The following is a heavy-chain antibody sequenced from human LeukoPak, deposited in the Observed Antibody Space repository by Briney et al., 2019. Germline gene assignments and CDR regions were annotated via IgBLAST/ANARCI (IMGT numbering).Heavy chain of an antibody. D-gene: IGHD6-19*01. V-gene: IGHV4-39*07. CDR1: GGSISSSSYY. J-gene: IGHJ4*02. Sequence: PSETLSLTCTVSGGSISSSSYYWGWIRQPPGKGLEWIGSIYYSGSTCYNPSLKSRVTISVDTSKNQFSLKLSSVTAADTAVYYCARAIAVADYAGYWGQGTLVTVSS. CDR3: ARAIAVADYAGY. CDR2: IYYSGST.